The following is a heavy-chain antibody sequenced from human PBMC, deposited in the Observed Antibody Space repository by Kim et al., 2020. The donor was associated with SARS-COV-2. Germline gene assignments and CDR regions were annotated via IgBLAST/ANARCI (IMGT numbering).Heavy chain of an antibody. CDR2: ISWNSGSI. CDR1: GFTFDDYA. Sequence: GGSLRLSCAASGFTFDDYAMHWVRQAPGKGLEWVSGISWNSGSIGYADSVKGRFTISRDNAKNSLYLQMNSLRAEDTALYYCAKDYSPVITGVSYWGQGTLVTVSS. J-gene: IGHJ4*02. CDR3: AKDYSPVITGVSY. V-gene: IGHV3-9*01. D-gene: IGHD2-15*01.